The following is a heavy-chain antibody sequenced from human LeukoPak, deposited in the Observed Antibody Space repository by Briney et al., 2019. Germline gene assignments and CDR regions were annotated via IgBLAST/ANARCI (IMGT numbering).Heavy chain of an antibody. Sequence: GGSLRLSCAASGFTFSSYEMNWVRQAPGKGLEWVSYISSSGSTIYYADSVKGRFTISRDNAKNSLYLQMNSLRAEDTAVYYCARVRRYYGSGSYSRDNYYYYYGMDVWGQGTTVTVSS. J-gene: IGHJ6*02. CDR2: ISSSGSTI. D-gene: IGHD3-10*01. V-gene: IGHV3-48*03. CDR1: GFTFSSYE. CDR3: ARVRRYYGSGSYSRDNYYYYYGMDV.